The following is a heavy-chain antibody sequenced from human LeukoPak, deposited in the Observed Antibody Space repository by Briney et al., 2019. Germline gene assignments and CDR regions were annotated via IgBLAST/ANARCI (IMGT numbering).Heavy chain of an antibody. V-gene: IGHV3-23*01. CDR3: AKKNAPPYDFGAVLGYFDY. CDR1: GFTFSSYA. D-gene: IGHD3-3*01. J-gene: IGHJ4*02. Sequence: GGSLRLSCAASGFTFSSYAMSWVRQAPGKGLEWVSAISGSGGSTYYADSVKGRFTISRDNSKNTLYLQMNSLRAEDTAVYYCAKKNAPPYDFGAVLGYFDYGGKGTLVTVSS. CDR2: ISGSGGST.